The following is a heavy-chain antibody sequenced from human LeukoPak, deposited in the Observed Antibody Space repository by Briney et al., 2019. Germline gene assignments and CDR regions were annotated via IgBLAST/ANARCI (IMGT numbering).Heavy chain of an antibody. J-gene: IGHJ4*02. D-gene: IGHD6-25*01. V-gene: IGHV1-2*02. Sequence: ASVKVSCKASGYTFTGYFMHWVRQAPGQGLEWMGWINPNSGGTSYLQNFQGRVTMTRDTSISTAYMDLSRLRSDDTAVYHCERGRPGDYFDYWGQGTLVTVSS. CDR3: ERGRPGDYFDY. CDR1: GYTFTGYF. CDR2: INPNSGGT.